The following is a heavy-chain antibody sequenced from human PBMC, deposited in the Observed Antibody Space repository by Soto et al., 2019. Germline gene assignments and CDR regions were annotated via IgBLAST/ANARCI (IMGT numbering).Heavy chain of an antibody. D-gene: IGHD4-17*01. V-gene: IGHV3-33*01. Sequence: QVQLVESGGGVVQPGRSLSLSCATSGFAFRSYGMHWVRQAPGKGLEWVALIWYDGSDKHYADSVKGRFTISRDNSKNTLYLQMSSLRDEDTGVYYCAGAASTVTNIACFDLWGRGTLVTVSS. CDR2: IWYDGSDK. CDR3: AGAASTVTNIACFDL. J-gene: IGHJ2*01. CDR1: GFAFRSYG.